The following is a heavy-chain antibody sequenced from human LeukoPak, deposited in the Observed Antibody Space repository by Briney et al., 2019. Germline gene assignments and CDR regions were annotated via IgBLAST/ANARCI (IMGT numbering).Heavy chain of an antibody. CDR1: GYTFIGYY. CDR2: INPNGGDT. V-gene: IGHV1-2*02. CDR3: ARDEPRGWFDP. Sequence: GASVKVSCKAFGYTFIGYYMEWVRQAPGQGLEWMGWINPNGGDTKYAQKFQGRVTMTRDTSISTVYMELTSLRDDDTAVYYCARDEPRGWFDPWGRGTLVTVSS. J-gene: IGHJ5*02.